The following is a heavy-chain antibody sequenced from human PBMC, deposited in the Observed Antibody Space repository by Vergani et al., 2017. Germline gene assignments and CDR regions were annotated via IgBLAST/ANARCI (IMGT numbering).Heavy chain of an antibody. D-gene: IGHD1-26*01. J-gene: IGHJ4*02. V-gene: IGHV3-33*01. Sequence: QVQLVESGGGVVQPGRSLRLSCAASGFTFSSYGMHWVRQAPGKGLEWVAVIWYDGSNKYYADSVKGRFTISRDNSKNTLYLQMNSLRAEDTAVYYCASQYSGSYYFDYWGQGTLVTVSS. CDR1: GFTFSSYG. CDR3: ASQYSGSYYFDY. CDR2: IWYDGSNK.